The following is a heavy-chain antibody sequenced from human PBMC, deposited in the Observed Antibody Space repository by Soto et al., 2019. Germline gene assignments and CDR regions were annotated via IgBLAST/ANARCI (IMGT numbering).Heavy chain of an antibody. D-gene: IGHD7-27*01. CDR1: GFTFSSYA. V-gene: IGHV3-30-3*01. CDR2: ISYDGSNK. CDR3: ASSDGDPYYYYGMDV. Sequence: GGSLRLSCAASGFTFSSYAMHWVRQAPGKGLEWVAVISYDGSNKYYADSVKGRFTISRDNAKNSLYLQMNSLRAEDTAVYYCASSDGDPYYYYGMDVWGQGTTVTVSS. J-gene: IGHJ6*02.